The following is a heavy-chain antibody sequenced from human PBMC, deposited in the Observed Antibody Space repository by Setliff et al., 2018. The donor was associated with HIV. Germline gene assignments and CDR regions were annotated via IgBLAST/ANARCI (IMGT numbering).Heavy chain of an antibody. CDR1: GYSFTFYD. J-gene: IGHJ3*02. V-gene: IGHV1-18*04. D-gene: IGHD3-10*01. CDR2: VSVYNGNT. CDR3: ATPGVGAGAFDI. Sequence: ASVKVSCKASGYSFTFYDLHWVRQAPGQGLEWMGWVSVYNGNTKYAENFQDRLTLTTDASTGTGFMELRGLRSDDTAVYYCATPGVGAGAFDIWGRGTMVTVSS.